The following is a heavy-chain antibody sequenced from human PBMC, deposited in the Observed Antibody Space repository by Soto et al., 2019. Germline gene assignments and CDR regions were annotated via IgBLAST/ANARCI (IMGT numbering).Heavy chain of an antibody. Sequence: GXSVKVSCKASAGTFSSYAISWVRQAPGQGLEWMGGIIPIFGTANYAQKFQGRVTITADESTSTAYMELSSLRSEDTAVYYCARDSWDITMIVVAHHSYWYYYGMDVWGQGTTVTVSS. V-gene: IGHV1-69*13. CDR3: ARDSWDITMIVVAHHSYWYYYGMDV. CDR2: IIPIFGTA. D-gene: IGHD3-22*01. J-gene: IGHJ6*02. CDR1: AGTFSSYA.